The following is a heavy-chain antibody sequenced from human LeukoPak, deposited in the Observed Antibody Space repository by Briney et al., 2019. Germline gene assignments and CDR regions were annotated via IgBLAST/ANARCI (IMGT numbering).Heavy chain of an antibody. J-gene: IGHJ4*02. CDR1: GLTVSSNY. CDR3: AWRPDYGGTPTFDY. D-gene: IGHD4-23*01. V-gene: IGHV3-66*01. Sequence: GGSLRLSCAASGLTVSSNYMSWVRQAPGKGLEWVSVLYSDGSTYYADSVKGRFTISRDNSKNTLFLQMNSLRAEDTAVYFCAWRPDYGGTPTFDYWGQGTLVTVSS. CDR2: LYSDGST.